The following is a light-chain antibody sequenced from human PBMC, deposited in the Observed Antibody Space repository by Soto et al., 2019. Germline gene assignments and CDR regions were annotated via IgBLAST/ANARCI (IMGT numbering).Light chain of an antibody. CDR3: QQSYSTLPIT. Sequence: DIQMTQSPSSLSASVGDRGTITCRASQSIRNSLNWYQHKSGEAPKLLISASSNLRRGVPSRFSGSGSGTEFTLAINGLQPEDFATYYCQQSYSTLPITFGQGTRLEIK. V-gene: IGKV1-39*01. CDR2: ASS. CDR1: QSIRNS. J-gene: IGKJ5*01.